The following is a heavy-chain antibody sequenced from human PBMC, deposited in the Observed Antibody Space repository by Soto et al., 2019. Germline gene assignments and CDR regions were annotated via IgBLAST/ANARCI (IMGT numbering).Heavy chain of an antibody. J-gene: IGHJ4*02. V-gene: IGHV3-43*01. Sequence: GGSLRLSCAASGFTFDDYTMHWVRQAPGKGLEWVSLISWDGCGTYYADSVRGRFTISRDNSKNSLYLQMNSLRTEDTALYYCAKDPSNYEYYFDYWGQGTLVTVSS. CDR1: GFTFDDYT. D-gene: IGHD4-4*01. CDR2: ISWDGCGT. CDR3: AKDPSNYEYYFDY.